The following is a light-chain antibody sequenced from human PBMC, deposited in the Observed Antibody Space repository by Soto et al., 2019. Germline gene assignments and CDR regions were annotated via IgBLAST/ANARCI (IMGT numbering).Light chain of an antibody. CDR1: SSDVGRYNY. CDR3: SSYTSGSTWV. CDR2: EVT. J-gene: IGLJ3*02. Sequence: QSVLTQPASVSGSPGQSITISCTGTSSDVGRYNYVSWYQQHPGKAPKLLIYEVTNRPSGVSNRFSGSKSGNTASLTISGLQAEDEADYYCSSYTSGSTWVFGGGTKLTVL. V-gene: IGLV2-14*01.